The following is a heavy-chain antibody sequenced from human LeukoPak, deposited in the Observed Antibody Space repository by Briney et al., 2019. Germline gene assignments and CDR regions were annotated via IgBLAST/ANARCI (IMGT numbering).Heavy chain of an antibody. Sequence: GASVKVSCKASGGTFSSYAISWVRQAPGQGLEWMGGIIPIFGTANYAQKFQGRVTITADESTSTAYMELSSLRSEDTAVYYCARAARGGYCSSTSCYGFDYWGQGTLVTVSS. J-gene: IGHJ4*02. CDR1: GGTFSSYA. D-gene: IGHD2-2*01. CDR3: ARAARGGYCSSTSCYGFDY. V-gene: IGHV1-69*13. CDR2: IIPIFGTA.